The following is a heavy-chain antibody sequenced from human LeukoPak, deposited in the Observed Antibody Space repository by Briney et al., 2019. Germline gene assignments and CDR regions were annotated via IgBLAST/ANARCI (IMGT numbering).Heavy chain of an antibody. D-gene: IGHD2-2*01. CDR3: ARYCSSTSCYDLVVDY. Sequence: ASVKVSCKASGYTFTSYGLSWVRQAPGQGLEWMGWISAYNGNTNYAQKLQGRVTMTTDTSTSTAYMELRSLRSDDTAVYYCARYCSSTSCYDLVVDYWGQGTLVTVPS. CDR1: GYTFTSYG. J-gene: IGHJ4*02. CDR2: ISAYNGNT. V-gene: IGHV1-18*01.